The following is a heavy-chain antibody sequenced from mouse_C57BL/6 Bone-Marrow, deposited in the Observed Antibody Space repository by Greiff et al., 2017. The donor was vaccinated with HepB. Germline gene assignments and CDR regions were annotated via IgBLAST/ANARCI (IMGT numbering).Heavy chain of an antibody. Sequence: QVQLKQSGAELVRPGASVTLSCKASGYTFTDYEMHWVKQTPVHGLEWIGAIDPETGGTAYNQKFKGKAILTADKSSSTAYMELRSLTSEDSAVYYCTRRTNYDSPRYFDVWGTGTTVTVSS. J-gene: IGHJ1*03. CDR2: IDPETGGT. D-gene: IGHD2-4*01. V-gene: IGHV1-15*01. CDR1: GYTFTDYE. CDR3: TRRTNYDSPRYFDV.